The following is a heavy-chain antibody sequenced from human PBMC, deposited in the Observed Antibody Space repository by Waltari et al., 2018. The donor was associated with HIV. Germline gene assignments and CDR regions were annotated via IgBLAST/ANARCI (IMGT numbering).Heavy chain of an antibody. J-gene: IGHJ6*02. D-gene: IGHD3-10*01. V-gene: IGHV4-4*02. CDR1: GASISSNSW. CDR2: IYHSGNS. Sequence: QVRLQESDPGLVKPSGTLSLTCAVSGASISSNSWWTWVRQPPGMGLEWIGDIYHSGNSNYNPSLKSRVTMSVDSAKNQFSLKVISLTAADTAVYYCATHTDLFYYGLDVWGQGTTVTVSS. CDR3: ATHTDLFYYGLDV.